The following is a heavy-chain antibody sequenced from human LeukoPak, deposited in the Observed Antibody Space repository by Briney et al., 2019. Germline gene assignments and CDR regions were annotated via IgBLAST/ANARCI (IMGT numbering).Heavy chain of an antibody. Sequence: GESLKISCKGSGYSFTSYWIGWVRQMPGKGLEWMGLIYPDDSDTRYSPSFQGQVTISADKSISTAYLQWSSLKASDTAMYYCARLVLNLSTVYYYYMDVWGKGTTVTVSS. V-gene: IGHV5-51*01. CDR2: IYPDDSDT. CDR1: GYSFTSYW. CDR3: ARLVLNLSTVYYYYMDV. J-gene: IGHJ6*03. D-gene: IGHD6-13*01.